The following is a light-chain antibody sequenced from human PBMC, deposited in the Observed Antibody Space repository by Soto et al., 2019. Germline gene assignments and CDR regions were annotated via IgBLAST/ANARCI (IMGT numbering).Light chain of an antibody. CDR2: DVS. J-gene: IGLJ7*01. Sequence: QSALTQPRSVSGSPGQSVTISCTGTSSDVGDYDFVSWYHQHPGKVPKVIIYDVSERPSGVPDRFSGSKSGNMASLTISGLQAEDEAVYYCCSYAGGHTWVFGGGTQLTVL. V-gene: IGLV2-11*01. CDR3: CSYAGGHTWV. CDR1: SSDVGDYDF.